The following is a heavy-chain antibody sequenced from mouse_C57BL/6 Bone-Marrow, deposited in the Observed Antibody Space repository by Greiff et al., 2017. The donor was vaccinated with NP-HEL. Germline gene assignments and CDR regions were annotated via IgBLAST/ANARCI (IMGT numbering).Heavy chain of an antibody. CDR3: ANDGYYGYFDV. Sequence: QVQLQQSGPELVKPGASVKISCKASGYAFSSSWMNWVKQRPGKGLEWIGRIYPGDGDTNYNGKVKGKATLTAEKSSSTAYMQLSSLTSEDSAVYFCANDGYYGYFDVWGTGTTVTVSS. CDR2: IYPGDGDT. CDR1: GYAFSSSW. V-gene: IGHV1-82*01. D-gene: IGHD2-3*01. J-gene: IGHJ1*03.